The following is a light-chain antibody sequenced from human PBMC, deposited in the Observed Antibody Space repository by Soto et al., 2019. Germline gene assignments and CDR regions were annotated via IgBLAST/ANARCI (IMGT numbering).Light chain of an antibody. V-gene: IGKV4-1*01. CDR3: QQYYSYPT. J-gene: IGKJ5*01. CDR2: WAS. CDR1: QSVLYSSNNKNY. Sequence: DIVMTQSPDSLAVSLGERATINCKSSQSVLYSSNNKNYLAWYQQKPGQPPKLLIYWASTRESGVPDRFSGSGSGTDFTLTISCLQSEDFATYYCQQYYSYPTFGQGTRLEIK.